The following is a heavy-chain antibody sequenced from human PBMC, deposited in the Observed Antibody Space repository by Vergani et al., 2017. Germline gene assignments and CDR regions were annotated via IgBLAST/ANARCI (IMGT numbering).Heavy chain of an antibody. Sequence: QVQLVQSGAEVKKPGSSVKVSCKASGYTFTDYYLHWVRQAPGQGLEWMGWIYPNSGGTNYAQKFQGRVTMTTDTSTSTAYMELRSLRSDDTAVYYCARTPGTDFDYWGQGTLVTVSS. CDR2: IYPNSGGT. D-gene: IGHD3/OR15-3a*01. J-gene: IGHJ4*02. V-gene: IGHV1-2*02. CDR1: GYTFTDYY. CDR3: ARTPGTDFDY.